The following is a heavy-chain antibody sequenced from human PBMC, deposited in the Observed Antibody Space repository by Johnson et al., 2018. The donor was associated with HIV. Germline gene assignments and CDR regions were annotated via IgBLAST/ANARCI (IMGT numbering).Heavy chain of an antibody. CDR1: GFTFSSYG. CDR2: ISYDGSNK. V-gene: IGHV3-30*03. CDR3: ARDQRGDIIPTTYDAFDI. Sequence: QVQLVESGGGVVQPGRSLRLSCAASGFTFSSYGMHWVRRAPGKGLEWVAVISYDGSNKYYADSVKGRFTVSRDNSKNTLYLQMNSLRAEDTAVYYCARDQRGDIIPTTYDAFDIWGQGTMVTVSS. J-gene: IGHJ3*02. D-gene: IGHD5-12*01.